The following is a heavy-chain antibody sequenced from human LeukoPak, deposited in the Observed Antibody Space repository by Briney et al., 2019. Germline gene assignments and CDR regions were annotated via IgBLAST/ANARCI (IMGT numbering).Heavy chain of an antibody. Sequence: SQTLSLTCSVSGGSISSGDYYWSWIRQPPGKGLEWIGEIYHSGSTNYNPSLKSRVTISVDKSKNQFSLKLSSVTAADTAVYYCARAPGIAVAGAPFDYWGQGTLVTVSS. D-gene: IGHD6-19*01. CDR2: IYHSGST. V-gene: IGHV4-30-2*01. CDR1: GGSISSGDYY. J-gene: IGHJ4*02. CDR3: ARAPGIAVAGAPFDY.